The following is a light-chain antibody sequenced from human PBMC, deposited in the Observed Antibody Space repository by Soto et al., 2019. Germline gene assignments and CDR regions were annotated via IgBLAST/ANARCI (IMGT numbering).Light chain of an antibody. CDR1: QTLSINS. CDR3: QQYDGAPLT. CDR2: AAS. J-gene: IGKJ3*01. V-gene: IGKV3-20*01. Sequence: EIVLTQSPDTLSLSLGERATLFCRASQTLSINSLAWYQQKPGQAPRLLIYAASTRDTGIPDRFNGSGSGTDFALTINRLEPEDFAVYYCQQYDGAPLTFGPGTKVDVK.